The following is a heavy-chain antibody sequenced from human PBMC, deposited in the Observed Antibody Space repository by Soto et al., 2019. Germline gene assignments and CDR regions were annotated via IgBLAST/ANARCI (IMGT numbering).Heavy chain of an antibody. CDR3: ARAGGLGAVAADY. D-gene: IGHD6-19*01. J-gene: IGHJ4*02. CDR2: IYHSGST. V-gene: IGHV4-30-2*01. CDR1: GGSISSGGYS. Sequence: QLQLQESGSGLVKPSQTLSLTCAVSGGSISSGGYSWSWFRQPPGKGLEGIVYIYHSGSTYYNPSFISRVTISVYRSMNQFSLKLSSVTASDTAGYYCARAGGLGAVAADYWGQGTLVTVSS.